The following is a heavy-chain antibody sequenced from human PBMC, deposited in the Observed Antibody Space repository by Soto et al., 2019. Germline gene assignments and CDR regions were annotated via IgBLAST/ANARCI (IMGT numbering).Heavy chain of an antibody. Sequence: ASVKVSCTASGYTFTSYDINWVRQATGQGLEWMGWMNPNSGNTGYAQELRGRVTMTRNTSNTTAYMELTSLTSDDTGVYYCAGGNFRYWGQGTLVTVSS. CDR1: GYTFTSYD. V-gene: IGHV1-8*01. CDR2: MNPNSGNT. CDR3: AGGNFRY. J-gene: IGHJ4*02.